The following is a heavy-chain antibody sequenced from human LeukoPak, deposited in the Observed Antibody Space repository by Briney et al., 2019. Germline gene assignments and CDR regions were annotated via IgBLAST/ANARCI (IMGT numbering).Heavy chain of an antibody. CDR3: ARSGYSYGCFDY. Sequence: ASVKVSCKASGGTFSSYAISWVRQAPGQGLEWMGGIIPIFGTANYAQKFQGRVTITADESTSTAYMELSSLRSEDTAVYYCARSGYSYGCFDYWGQGTLVTVSS. CDR2: IIPIFGTA. CDR1: GGTFSSYA. V-gene: IGHV1-69*13. D-gene: IGHD5-18*01. J-gene: IGHJ4*02.